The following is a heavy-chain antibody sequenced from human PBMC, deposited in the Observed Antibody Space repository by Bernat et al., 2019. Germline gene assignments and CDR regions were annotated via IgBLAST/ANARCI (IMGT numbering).Heavy chain of an antibody. CDR3: ARDGVVDATPRY. CDR1: GFPFVSYG. CDR2: ISSSSSYI. V-gene: IGHV3-21*01. J-gene: IGHJ4*02. D-gene: IGHD2-15*01. Sequence: EVQWLSSGGGLVNPGGSLRSSFPPPGFPFVSYGLTWFRRAPGKGLGWVSSISSSSSYIYYADSVKGRFTISRDNAKNSLYLQMNSLRAEDTAVYYCARDGVVDATPRYWGQGTLVTVSS.